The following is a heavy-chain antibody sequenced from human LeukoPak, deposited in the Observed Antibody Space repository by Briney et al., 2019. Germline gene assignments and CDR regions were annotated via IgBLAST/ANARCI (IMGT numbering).Heavy chain of an antibody. Sequence: PGGSLRLSCAASGFIFSSYAMSWVRQAPGKGLECVSGINWNGGSTGYADSVKGRFTISRDNAKNSLYLQMNSLRAEDTALYYCARWNLDGSGWYVYWGQGTLVTVSS. D-gene: IGHD6-19*01. CDR2: INWNGGST. V-gene: IGHV3-20*04. CDR3: ARWNLDGSGWYVY. CDR1: GFIFSSYA. J-gene: IGHJ4*02.